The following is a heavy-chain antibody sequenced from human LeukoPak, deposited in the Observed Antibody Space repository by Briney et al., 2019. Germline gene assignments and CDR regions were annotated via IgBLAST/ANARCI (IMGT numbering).Heavy chain of an antibody. V-gene: IGHV3-20*01. Sequence: GGSLRPSCATSGFSFDDYGITWVRQIPGKGLEWVSGISWSGGGTGYADSVKGRFAISGDNAKNSVYLQMNSLRAEDTAIYHCARASPRQYRGRRIFFFYYMDVWGEGTTVTVSS. CDR1: GFSFDDYG. J-gene: IGHJ6*03. CDR3: ARASPRQYRGRRIFFFYYMDV. CDR2: ISWSGGGT. D-gene: IGHD1-14*01.